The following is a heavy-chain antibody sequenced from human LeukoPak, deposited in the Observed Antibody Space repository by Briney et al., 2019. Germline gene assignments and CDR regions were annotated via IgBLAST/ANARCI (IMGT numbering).Heavy chain of an antibody. D-gene: IGHD3-10*01. Sequence: ASVKVSCKASGYTFTGYYMHWVRQAPGQGLEWMGWINPNSGGTNYAQKFQGRVTMTRDTSISTAYMELSRLRADDTAVYYCARDPYGSGQFDPWGQGTLVTVSS. CDR3: ARDPYGSGQFDP. CDR1: GYTFTGYY. J-gene: IGHJ5*02. CDR2: INPNSGGT. V-gene: IGHV1-2*02.